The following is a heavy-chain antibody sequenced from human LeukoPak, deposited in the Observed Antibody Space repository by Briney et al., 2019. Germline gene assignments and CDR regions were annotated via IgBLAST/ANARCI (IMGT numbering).Heavy chain of an antibody. CDR2: ISYDGSIK. Sequence: PGGSLRLSCAASGFTFSSYAMHWVRQAPGKGLEWVAVISYDGSIKYYADSVKGRFTISRDNAKNSLYLQMNSLRDEDTAVYYCARAGVTTVTRGWFDPWGQGTLVTVSS. CDR1: GFTFSSYA. J-gene: IGHJ5*02. V-gene: IGHV3-30-3*01. CDR3: ARAGVTTVTRGWFDP. D-gene: IGHD4-17*01.